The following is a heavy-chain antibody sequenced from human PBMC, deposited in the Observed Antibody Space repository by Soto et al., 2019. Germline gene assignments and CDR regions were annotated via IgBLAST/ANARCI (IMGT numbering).Heavy chain of an antibody. V-gene: IGHV4-61*01. D-gene: IGHD3-10*01. CDR1: GGSVSSGTYQ. J-gene: IGHJ4*02. Sequence: SETLSLTCTVSGGSVSSGTYQWSWIRQSPGKGLEWIGYIFYTGSTNYNPSLKSRVTISVDTSKNQFSLSLTSVTAADTAVYYCARAGFSYGHLLFWGQGIRVTVSS. CDR3: ARAGFSYGHLLF. CDR2: IFYTGST.